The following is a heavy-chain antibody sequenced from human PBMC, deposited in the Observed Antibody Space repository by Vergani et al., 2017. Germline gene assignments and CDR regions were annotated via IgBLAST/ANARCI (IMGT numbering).Heavy chain of an antibody. D-gene: IGHD3-10*01. CDR1: GYTFTNYY. V-gene: IGHV1-2*02. CDR3: ARYYYGSGSHYGMDV. Sequence: QVLLVQSGAEVKKPGASVRVSCKTSGYTFTNYYIHWVRQAPGQGLEWMGIINPNSGGTNYAQKFQGRVTMTRDTSISTAYMELSRLRSDDTAVYYCARYYYGSGSHYGMDVWGQGTTVTVSS. J-gene: IGHJ6*02. CDR2: INPNSGGT.